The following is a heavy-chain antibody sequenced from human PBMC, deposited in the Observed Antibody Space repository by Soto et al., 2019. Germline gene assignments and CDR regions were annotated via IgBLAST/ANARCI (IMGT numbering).Heavy chain of an antibody. Sequence: GASVKVSCEASGGTFSSYAISCVRQAPGQGLEWMGGIIPIFGTANYAQKFQGRVTITADESTSTAYMELSSLRSEDTAVYYCARDPGSSGWFDPWGQGTLVTVSS. V-gene: IGHV1-69*13. CDR3: ARDPGSSGWFDP. D-gene: IGHD6-6*01. CDR1: GGTFSSYA. J-gene: IGHJ5*02. CDR2: IIPIFGTA.